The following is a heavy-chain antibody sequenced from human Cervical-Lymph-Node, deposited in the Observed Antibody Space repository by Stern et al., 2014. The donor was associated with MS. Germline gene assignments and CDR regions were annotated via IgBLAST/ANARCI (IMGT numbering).Heavy chain of an antibody. CDR2: IDYSGST. D-gene: IGHD6-19*01. CDR1: GGSIRSYY. J-gene: IGHJ4*02. Sequence: VQLVESGPGLVQPSETLSLTCTVSGGSIRSYYWSWIRQPPGQGLEWIGYIDYSGSTNYNPSLKSRVTISVDTSKNQFSLKLSSVTAADTAVYYCAREEVVAGSVYWGQGTLVTVSS. CDR3: AREEVVAGSVY. V-gene: IGHV4-59*01.